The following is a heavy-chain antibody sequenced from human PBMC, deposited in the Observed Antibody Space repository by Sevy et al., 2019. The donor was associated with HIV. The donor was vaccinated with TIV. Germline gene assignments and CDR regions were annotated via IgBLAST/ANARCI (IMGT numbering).Heavy chain of an antibody. CDR1: GIVFFGAA. J-gene: IGHJ1*01. CDR2: IIVAGGHT. D-gene: IGHD3-10*01. CDR3: AGDADNSGGRKIYDSFDL. V-gene: IGHV1-58*01. Sequence: ASVKVSCKASGIVFFGAAVQWLRQARGQGPEWIGRIIVAGGHTEFSSTFQDRVSLTRDVSTGTVEMELRDLRIDDTAIYFCAGDADNSGGRKIYDSFDLWGQGTLVTVSS.